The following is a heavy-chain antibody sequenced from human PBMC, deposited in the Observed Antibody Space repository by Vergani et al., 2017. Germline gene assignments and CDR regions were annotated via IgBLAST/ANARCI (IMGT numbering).Heavy chain of an antibody. CDR2: INPNSGGT. CDR1: GYTFTGYY. V-gene: IGHV1-2*02. D-gene: IGHD6-13*01. J-gene: IGHJ5*02. CDR3: AREAIGSAGNWAWFDP. Sequence: QVQLVQSGAEVKKPGASVKVSCKASGYTFTGYYMHWVRQAPGQGLEWMGWINPNSGGTNYSQKFQGRGTMTRDTSISTAYMELSRLRSDDTAVYYCAREAIGSAGNWAWFDPWGQGTLVTVSS.